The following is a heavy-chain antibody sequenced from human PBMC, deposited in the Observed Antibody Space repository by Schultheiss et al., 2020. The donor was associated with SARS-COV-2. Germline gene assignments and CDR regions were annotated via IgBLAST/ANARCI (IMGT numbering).Heavy chain of an antibody. Sequence: SQTLSLTCAVYGGPFSGAYWSWIRQPPGKGLEWIGYIYYSGSTNYNPSLKSRVTISVDTSKNQFSLKLSSVTAADTAVYYCARHGPYYDFWSGYLYYFEYWGRGTLVTVSS. J-gene: IGHJ4*02. CDR2: IYYSGST. V-gene: IGHV4-59*08. CDR1: GGPFSGAY. D-gene: IGHD3-3*01. CDR3: ARHGPYYDFWSGYLYYFEY.